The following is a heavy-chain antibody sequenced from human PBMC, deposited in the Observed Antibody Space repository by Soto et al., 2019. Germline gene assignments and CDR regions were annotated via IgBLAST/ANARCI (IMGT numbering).Heavy chain of an antibody. CDR1: GFTFSSYG. V-gene: IGHV3-30*18. D-gene: IGHD4-4*01. J-gene: IGHJ6*02. Sequence: RRLSCAASGFTFSSYGMHWVRQAPGKGLEWVAVISYDGSNKYYADSVKGRSTISRDNSKNTLYLQMNSLRAEDTAVYYCAKDSLTTVRADYYYYYGMDVWGQGTTVTVSS. CDR2: ISYDGSNK. CDR3: AKDSLTTVRADYYYYYGMDV.